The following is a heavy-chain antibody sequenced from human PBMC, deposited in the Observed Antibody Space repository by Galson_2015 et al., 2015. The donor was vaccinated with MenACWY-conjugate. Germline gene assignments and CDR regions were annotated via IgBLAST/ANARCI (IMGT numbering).Heavy chain of an antibody. D-gene: IGHD3-22*01. CDR2: IKSKTDGGTT. J-gene: IGHJ4*02. CDR3: TTGYYDSSGYYYFPFDY. CDR1: GFTFSNAW. V-gene: IGHV3-15*01. Sequence: SLRLSCAASGFTFSNAWMSWVRQAPGKGLEWVGRIKSKTDGGTTDYAAPVKGRFTISRDDSKNTLYLQMNSLKTEDTAVYYCTTGYYDSSGYYYFPFDYWGQGTLVTVSS.